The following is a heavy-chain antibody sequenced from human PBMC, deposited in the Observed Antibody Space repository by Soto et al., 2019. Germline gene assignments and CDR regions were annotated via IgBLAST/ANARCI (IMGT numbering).Heavy chain of an antibody. CDR1: GGSFSMTTYY. Sequence: SETLSLTCPVSGGSFSMTTYYWGWIRQPPGKGLEWIGSVYYTGITYSNPSLRSRLTISIDTSMQQFSLKLSSVTAADTAVYYCVSQVPGIANYGDYWGQGAMVTVSS. CDR3: VSQVPGIANYGDY. V-gene: IGHV4-39*01. CDR2: VYYTGIT. D-gene: IGHD2-21*01. J-gene: IGHJ4*02.